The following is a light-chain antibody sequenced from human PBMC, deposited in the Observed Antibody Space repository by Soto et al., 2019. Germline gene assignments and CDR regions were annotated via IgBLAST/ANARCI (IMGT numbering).Light chain of an antibody. Sequence: EIVLTQSPATLSVSPGERATLSCRASQSVSTNQLAWYQQKRGQAPRLVFHSATTRANAFPARFSGSGSGTDFTLTIYRLEPEDFAVYYCQVYGIAPWAFGRGTKVDIK. CDR2: SAT. V-gene: IGKV3-20*01. J-gene: IGKJ1*01. CDR1: QSVSTNQ. CDR3: QVYGIAPWA.